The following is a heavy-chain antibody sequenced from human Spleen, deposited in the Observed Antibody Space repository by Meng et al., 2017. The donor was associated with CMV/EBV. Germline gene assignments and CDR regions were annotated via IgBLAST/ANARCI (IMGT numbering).Heavy chain of an antibody. CDR2: LSGRSSNP. D-gene: IGHD1-1*01. V-gene: IGHV3-23*01. Sequence: GESLKISCAASGFTFNNYAMSWVRQAPGKGLEWVSSLSGRSSNPCYADSVRGRFSISRDNFNNTLSLRMNSLRVEDTAAYYCVKEGRAWTPFDWGQGTLVTVSS. CDR1: GFTFNNYA. J-gene: IGHJ4*02. CDR3: VKEGRAWTPFD.